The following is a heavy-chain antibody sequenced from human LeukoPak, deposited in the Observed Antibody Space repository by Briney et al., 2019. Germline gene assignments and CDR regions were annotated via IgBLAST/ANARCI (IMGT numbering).Heavy chain of an antibody. CDR3: VKKLVGTTSGGPLDY. D-gene: IGHD1-26*01. J-gene: IGHJ4*02. V-gene: IGHV3-23*01. CDR1: GFTFSSYA. CDR2: IRDSGSST. Sequence: GRSLRLSCAASGFTFSSYAMSWVRQAPGKGLEWVSGIRDSGSSTYYVDSVKGRFTISRDNSMNTLYLQMNSLQAEDTAIYYCVKKLVGTTSGGPLDYWGQGTLVIVSS.